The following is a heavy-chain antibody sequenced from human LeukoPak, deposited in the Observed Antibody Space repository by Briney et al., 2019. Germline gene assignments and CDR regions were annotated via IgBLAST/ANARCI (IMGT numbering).Heavy chain of an antibody. V-gene: IGHV1-18*04. CDR1: GYSFTSYG. Sequence: ASVKVSCKSSGYSFTSYGINWVRQAPGQGLEWMGWISTDNGITDYAQNLQGRVTMTTDTSTSTAYMEVRSLRSDDTAVYYCARAYSYGYGPLDYWGQGTLVTVSS. J-gene: IGHJ4*02. CDR2: ISTDNGIT. D-gene: IGHD5-18*01. CDR3: ARAYSYGYGPLDY.